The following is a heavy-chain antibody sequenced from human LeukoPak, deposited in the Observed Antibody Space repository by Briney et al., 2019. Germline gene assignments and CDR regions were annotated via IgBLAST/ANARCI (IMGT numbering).Heavy chain of an antibody. D-gene: IGHD3-22*01. CDR3: AHITYDRSGYYMYYFDL. Sequence: SGPTLVNPTQTLTLTCTFSGVSLSTTEVGVAWIRQPPGKALEWLALIYWDDDKRYSPSLKNRLTITKDTSKNQVVLTMTNMDPVDTATYYCAHITYDRSGYYMYYFDLWGQGTLVTVSS. CDR2: IYWDDDK. V-gene: IGHV2-5*02. J-gene: IGHJ4*02. CDR1: GVSLSTTEVG.